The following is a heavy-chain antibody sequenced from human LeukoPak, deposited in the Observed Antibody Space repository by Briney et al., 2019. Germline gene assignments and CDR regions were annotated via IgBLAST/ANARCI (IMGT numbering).Heavy chain of an antibody. CDR2: ISYDGSNK. J-gene: IGHJ4*02. Sequence: PGGSLRLSCAASGFTFSSYGMHWVRQAPGKGLEWVAVISYDGSNKYYADSVKGRFTISRDNSKNTLYLQMNSLRAEVTAVYYCAKDRGYSGYGLIDYWGQGTLVTVSS. CDR1: GFTFSSYG. D-gene: IGHD5-12*01. V-gene: IGHV3-30*18. CDR3: AKDRGYSGYGLIDY.